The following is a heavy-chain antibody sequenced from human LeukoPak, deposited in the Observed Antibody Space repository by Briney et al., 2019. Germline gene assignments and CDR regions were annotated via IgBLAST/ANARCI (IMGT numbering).Heavy chain of an antibody. CDR1: GGSISSGGYY. J-gene: IGHJ4*02. V-gene: IGHV4-31*03. CDR2: IYYSGST. Sequence: SETLSLTCTVSGGSISSGGYYWSWIRQHPGKGLEWIGYIYYSGSTYYNPSLKSRVTISVDTSKNQFSLKLSSVTAADTAVYYCASLARGYSYGTFDYWGQGTPVTVSS. D-gene: IGHD5-18*01. CDR3: ASLARGYSYGTFDY.